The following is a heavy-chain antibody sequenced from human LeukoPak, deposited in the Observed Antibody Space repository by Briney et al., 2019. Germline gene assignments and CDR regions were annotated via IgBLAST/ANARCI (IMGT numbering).Heavy chain of an antibody. J-gene: IGHJ4*02. CDR1: GFTFSSYS. V-gene: IGHV3-48*04. CDR3: ARARGNFDY. CDR2: ISSSSSTI. Sequence: GGSLRLSCAASGFTFSSYSMNWVSQAPGKGLEWVSYISSSSSTIYYADSVKGRFTISRDNAKNSLYLQMNSLRAEDTAVYYCARARGNFDYWGQGTLVTVSS.